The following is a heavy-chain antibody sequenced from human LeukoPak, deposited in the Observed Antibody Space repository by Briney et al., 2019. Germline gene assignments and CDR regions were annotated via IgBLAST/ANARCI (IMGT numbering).Heavy chain of an antibody. CDR2: IAYDESSK. CDR3: AKGGSGWSNWFDP. J-gene: IGHJ5*02. V-gene: IGHV3-30*18. D-gene: IGHD6-19*01. Sequence: GGSLRLSCAASGFTFTNSGMHWVRQAPGKGLEWVAVIAYDESSKFYADSVKGRFTISRDNSQNTLYLQMNSLRVDDTAVYYCAKGGSGWSNWFDPWGQGTLVTVSS. CDR1: GFTFTNSG.